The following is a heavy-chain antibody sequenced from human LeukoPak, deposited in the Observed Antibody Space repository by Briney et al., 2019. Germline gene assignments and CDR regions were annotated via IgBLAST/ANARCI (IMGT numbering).Heavy chain of an antibody. CDR3: ARARGSYSAFDAFGI. Sequence: SETLSLTCTVSGGSISSYYWSWIRQPPGKGLEWIGYIYYSGSTNYNPSLKSRVTISVDTSKNQFSLKLSSVTAADTAVYYCARARGSYSAFDAFGIWGQGTMVTVSS. CDR2: IYYSGST. J-gene: IGHJ3*02. D-gene: IGHD1-26*01. V-gene: IGHV4-59*01. CDR1: GGSISSYY.